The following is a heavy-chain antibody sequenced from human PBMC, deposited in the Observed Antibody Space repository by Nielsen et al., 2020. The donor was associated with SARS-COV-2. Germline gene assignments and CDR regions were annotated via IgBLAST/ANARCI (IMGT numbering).Heavy chain of an antibody. Sequence: ASVKVSCKASGYTFTSYGISWVQQAPGQGLEWMGWISAYNGNTNYAQKLQGRVTMTTDTSTSTAYMELRSLRSDDTAVYYCARERFWNQEVAFDYWGQGTLVTVSS. CDR2: ISAYNGNT. D-gene: IGHD1-1*01. V-gene: IGHV1-18*04. CDR1: GYTFTSYG. J-gene: IGHJ4*02. CDR3: ARERFWNQEVAFDY.